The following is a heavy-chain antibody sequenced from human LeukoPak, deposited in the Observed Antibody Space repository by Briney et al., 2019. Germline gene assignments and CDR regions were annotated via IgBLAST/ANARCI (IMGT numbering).Heavy chain of an antibody. D-gene: IGHD6-19*01. CDR2: ISACNGNT. CDR3: ATGYSSGWYKSFGY. CDR1: GYTFTSYG. Sequence: ASVKVSCKASGYTFTSYGISWVRQAPGQGLEWMGWISACNGNTNYAQKLQGRVTMTEDTSTDTAYMELSSLRSEDTAVYYCATGYSSGWYKSFGYWGQGTLVTVSS. J-gene: IGHJ4*02. V-gene: IGHV1-18*01.